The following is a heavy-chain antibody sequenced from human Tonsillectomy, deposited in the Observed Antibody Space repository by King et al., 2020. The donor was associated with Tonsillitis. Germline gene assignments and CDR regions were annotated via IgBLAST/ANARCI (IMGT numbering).Heavy chain of an antibody. J-gene: IGHJ6*02. CDR2: ISSSGSTI. CDR3: ARADGGCGSGWSHFDYGMDV. V-gene: IGHV3-11*01. D-gene: IGHD6-19*01. Sequence: VQLVESGGGLVKPGGSLRLSCAASGFTFSDYYMSWIRQAPGKGLEWVSYISSSGSTIYYADSVKGRFTISRDNAKNSLYLQMNSLRAEDTAVYDCARADGGCGSGWSHFDYGMDVWGQGTTVTVSS. CDR1: GFTFSDYY.